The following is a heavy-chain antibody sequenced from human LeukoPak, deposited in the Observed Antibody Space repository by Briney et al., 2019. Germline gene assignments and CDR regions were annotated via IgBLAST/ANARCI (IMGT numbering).Heavy chain of an antibody. V-gene: IGHV3-23*01. CDR2: ISGSGGST. D-gene: IGHD3-10*01. CDR1: GFTFSGYG. Sequence: GGSLGLSCAASGFTFSGYGMSWVRQAPGKGLEWVSAISGSGGSTYYADSVKGRFTISRDNSKNTLYLQMNSLRAEDTALYYCARADPNYGSGSYYNSWFDPWGQGTLVTVSS. CDR3: ARADPNYGSGSYYNSWFDP. J-gene: IGHJ5*02.